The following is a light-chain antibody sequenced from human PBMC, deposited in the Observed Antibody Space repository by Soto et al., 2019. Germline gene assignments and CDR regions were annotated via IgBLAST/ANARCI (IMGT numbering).Light chain of an antibody. J-gene: IGKJ1*01. CDR3: QQYGNSPQT. CDR2: GAS. CDR1: QSVSGSY. Sequence: EIVMTQSPATLSVSPGERATLSCRASQSVSGSYLAWHQQKPGQAPRLLIYGASSRATGIPDRFSGSGSGTDFTLTISRLEPEDFAVYYCQQYGNSPQTFGQGTKVDIK. V-gene: IGKV3-20*01.